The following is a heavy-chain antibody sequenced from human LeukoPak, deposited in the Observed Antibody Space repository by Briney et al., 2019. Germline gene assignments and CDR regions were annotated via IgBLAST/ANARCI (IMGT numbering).Heavy chain of an antibody. CDR1: GFTFSSYA. J-gene: IGHJ4*02. Sequence: GGSLRLSCAASGFTFSSYAMSWVRQAPGKGLEWVSAISGSGGSTYYADSVKGRFTIPRDNSKNTLYLQMNSLRAEDTAVYYCAKDYYRRNALDYWGQGTLVTVSS. CDR2: ISGSGGST. V-gene: IGHV3-23*01. D-gene: IGHD3-10*01. CDR3: AKDYYRRNALDY.